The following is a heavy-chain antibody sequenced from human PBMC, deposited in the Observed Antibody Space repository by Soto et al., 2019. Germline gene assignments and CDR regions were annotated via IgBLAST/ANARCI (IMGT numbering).Heavy chain of an antibody. CDR2: ISAYNGNT. CDR1: GYIFTNYG. D-gene: IGHD1-26*01. V-gene: IGHV1-18*01. Sequence: QVQLVQSGAEVKKPGASVKVSCKASGYIFTNYGISWVRQAPGQGLEWMGWISAYNGNTNFAQKLQGRLTTTTDTSTSTAYMELRSLRSDDTAVYYCARSQVGATPNDAFDIWGQGTRVTVSS. J-gene: IGHJ3*02. CDR3: ARSQVGATPNDAFDI.